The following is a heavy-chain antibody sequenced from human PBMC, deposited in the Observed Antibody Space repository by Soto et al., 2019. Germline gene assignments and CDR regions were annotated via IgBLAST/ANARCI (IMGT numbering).Heavy chain of an antibody. Sequence: SSETLSLTCTVSGGSISSYYWSWIRQPAGKGLEWIGRIYTSGSTNYNPALKSRVTMSVDTSKNQFSLKLSSLTAADTAVYYCARTTYDFWSVQIWFDPWGQGTLVTVSS. D-gene: IGHD3-3*01. CDR3: ARTTYDFWSVQIWFDP. J-gene: IGHJ5*02. CDR2: IYTSGST. V-gene: IGHV4-4*07. CDR1: GGSISSYY.